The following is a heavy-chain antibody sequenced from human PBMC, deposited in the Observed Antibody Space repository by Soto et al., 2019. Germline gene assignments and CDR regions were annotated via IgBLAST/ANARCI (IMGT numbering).Heavy chain of an antibody. D-gene: IGHD1-1*01. J-gene: IGHJ3*02. V-gene: IGHV4-59*11. CDR1: RGSINSHY. CDR2: ISYSGST. Sequence: SETLSLTCTVSRGSINSHYWSWIRQPPGKGLEYIAYISYSGSTNYNPSLKSRPTISVDTSKNQFSLKLSSVTAADTAVYYCAREGYTFGPGALRGAFDSWGQGTMVTLSS. CDR3: AREGYTFGPGALRGAFDS.